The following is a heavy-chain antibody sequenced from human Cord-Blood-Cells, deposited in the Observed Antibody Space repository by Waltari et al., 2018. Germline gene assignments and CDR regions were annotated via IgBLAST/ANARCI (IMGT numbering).Heavy chain of an antibody. CDR1: GHTLTSYP. J-gene: IGHJ4*02. D-gene: IGHD7-27*01. Sequence: QVQLVQSGAEVKKPGASVKVSCKASGHTLTSYPTNRLRQATGQGLEWMGWMNPNSGNTGYAQKFQGRVTITRNTSISTAYMELSSLRSEDTAVYYCARAGDPPLYYFDYWGQGTLVTVSS. CDR3: ARAGDPPLYYFDY. V-gene: IGHV1-8*03. CDR2: MNPNSGNT.